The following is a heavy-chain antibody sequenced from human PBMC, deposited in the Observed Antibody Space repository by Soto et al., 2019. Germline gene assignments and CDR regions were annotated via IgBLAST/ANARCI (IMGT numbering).Heavy chain of an antibody. Sequence: SETLSLTCTVSGGSISSGGYYWSWIRQHPGKGLEWIGYIYYTGSTYYNPSLKSRVTISVDTSKNQFSLQLSSVTAADSAVYYCARESRDFYYYYLDGWGKGTTVTVAS. CDR1: GGSISSGGYY. J-gene: IGHJ6*03. CDR3: ARESRDFYYYYLDG. V-gene: IGHV4-31*03. CDR2: IYYTGST.